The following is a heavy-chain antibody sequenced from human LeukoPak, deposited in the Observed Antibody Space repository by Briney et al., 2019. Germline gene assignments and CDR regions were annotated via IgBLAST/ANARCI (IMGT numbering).Heavy chain of an antibody. CDR2: INPNSGGT. CDR3: ARDTPDYYDSSGYYQPLDY. D-gene: IGHD3-22*01. Sequence: GASVKVSCKASGYTFTGYYMHWVRQAPGQGLEWMGRINPNSGGTNYAQKFQGRVTMTRDTSISTAYMELSGLRSDDTAVYYCARDTPDYYDSSGYYQPLDYWGQGTLVTVSS. CDR1: GYTFTGYY. V-gene: IGHV1-2*06. J-gene: IGHJ4*02.